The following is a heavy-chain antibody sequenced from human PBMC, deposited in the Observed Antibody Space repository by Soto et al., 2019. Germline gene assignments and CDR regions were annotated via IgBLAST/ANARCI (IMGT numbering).Heavy chain of an antibody. V-gene: IGHV3-30-3*01. D-gene: IGHD6-19*01. CDR2: ISYDGSNK. J-gene: IGHJ4*02. CDR1: GFTFSSYA. CDR3: ARDPGSSGWYVGDY. Sequence: QVQLVESGGGVVQPGRSLRLSCAASGFTFSSYAMHWVRQAPGKGLEWVAIISYDGSNKYYADSVKGRFSISRDNSKNPLYLQMNSLRAGDTAVYYCARDPGSSGWYVGDYWGQGTLVTVSS.